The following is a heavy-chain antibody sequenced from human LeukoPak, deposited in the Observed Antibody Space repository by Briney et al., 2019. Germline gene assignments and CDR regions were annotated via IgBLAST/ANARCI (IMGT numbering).Heavy chain of an antibody. CDR3: ASLSPAAGYYFDY. CDR1: GGSISSGDYY. CDR2: IYYSGST. V-gene: IGHV4-30-4*01. J-gene: IGHJ4*02. Sequence: SETLSLTCTLSGGSISSGDYYWSWIRQPPGKGLEWIGYIYYSGSTYYNPSLKSRVTISVDTSKNQFSLKLSSVTAADTAVYYCASLSPAAGYYFDYWGQGTMVTVSS. D-gene: IGHD6-13*01.